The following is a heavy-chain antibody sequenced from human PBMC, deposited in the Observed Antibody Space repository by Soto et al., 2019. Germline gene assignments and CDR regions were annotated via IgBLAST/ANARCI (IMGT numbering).Heavy chain of an antibody. Sequence: EVQLLESGGDLIQPGGSLRLSCAASGFTFNIYAMTWVRQAPGKGLEWVSAISRYGDITYYADSVEGRFRISRDNSKNTLYLQMNSLRAEDTAVYYCAKDRYLDHDSRGYLFDNWGQGTLVTVSS. CDR3: AKDRYLDHDSRGYLFDN. V-gene: IGHV3-23*01. CDR1: GFTFNIYA. CDR2: ISRYGDIT. D-gene: IGHD3-22*01. J-gene: IGHJ4*02.